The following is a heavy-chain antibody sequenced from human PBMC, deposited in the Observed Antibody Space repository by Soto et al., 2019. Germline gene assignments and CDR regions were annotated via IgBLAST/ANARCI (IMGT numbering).Heavy chain of an antibody. CDR3: AKDRNPYCSSTSCYYFDY. CDR1: GFIFSSYA. CDR2: ISGSGGST. V-gene: IGHV3-23*01. J-gene: IGHJ4*02. D-gene: IGHD2-2*01. Sequence: GGSLRLSCAASGFIFSSYAMSWVRQAPGKGLEWVSAISGSGGSTYYADSVKGRFTISRDNSKNTLYLQMNSLRAEDTAVYYCAKDRNPYCSSTSCYYFDYWGQGTLVTVSS.